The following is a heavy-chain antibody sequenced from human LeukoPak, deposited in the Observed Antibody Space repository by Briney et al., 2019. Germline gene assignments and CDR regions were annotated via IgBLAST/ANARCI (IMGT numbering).Heavy chain of an antibody. Sequence: PSETLSLTCAVYGGSLSGYSWSWIRQPPGKGLEWIGEINHSGSTNYNPSLKSRVTISVDTSSNHFSLKLTSVTAADTAVYYCARHPSVRYCSGGSCWFDPWGQGTLVTVSS. CDR3: ARHPSVRYCSGGSCWFDP. J-gene: IGHJ5*02. CDR1: GGSLSGYS. V-gene: IGHV4-34*01. CDR2: INHSGST. D-gene: IGHD2-15*01.